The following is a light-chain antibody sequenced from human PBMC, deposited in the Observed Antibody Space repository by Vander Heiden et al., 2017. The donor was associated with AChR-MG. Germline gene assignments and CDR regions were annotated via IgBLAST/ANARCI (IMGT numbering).Light chain of an antibody. Sequence: DIQMTQSPSSLSASVGDRVTITCRASQSISSYLNWYQQKPGKAPKRLMYAASSLQSGVPERFSGSGSGTDFTLTISSLQPEDFATYYCQQRYSTPRTFGQGTKVEIK. CDR3: QQRYSTPRT. V-gene: IGKV1-39*01. CDR2: AAS. J-gene: IGKJ1*01. CDR1: QSISSY.